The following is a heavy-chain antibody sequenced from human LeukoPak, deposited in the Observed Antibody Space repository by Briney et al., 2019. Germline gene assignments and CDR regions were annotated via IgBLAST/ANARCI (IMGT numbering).Heavy chain of an antibody. CDR3: ARSGGRWMVREGLDY. Sequence: GRSLRLSCEASGFTFSSYGMHWVRQAPGKGLEWVAAISYDGSKTYYGDSAKGRFSISRDNSRSTLSLQMSSLRPEDTAVHYCARSGGRWMVREGLDYWGQGILVIVSS. CDR1: GFTFSSYG. CDR2: ISYDGSKT. J-gene: IGHJ4*02. D-gene: IGHD6-19*01. V-gene: IGHV3-30*03.